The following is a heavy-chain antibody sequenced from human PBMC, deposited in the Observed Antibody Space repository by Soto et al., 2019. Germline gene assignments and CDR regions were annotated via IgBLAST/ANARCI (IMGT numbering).Heavy chain of an antibody. CDR2: LYYSGNT. J-gene: IGHJ4*02. CDR1: GGSISPFY. Sequence: SETLSLTCTVSGGSISPFYWSWVRQPPGKGLEWIGYLYYSGNTDYNPSLKSRVTISVDASKNQVSLRLTSVTAADTAVYYCARVGGVAARTFDYWGQGTVVTVSS. CDR3: ARVGGVAARTFDY. D-gene: IGHD2-15*01. V-gene: IGHV4-59*01.